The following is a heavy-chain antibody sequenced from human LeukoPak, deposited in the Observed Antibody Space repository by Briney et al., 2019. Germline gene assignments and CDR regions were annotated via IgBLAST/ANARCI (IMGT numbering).Heavy chain of an antibody. CDR2: INLSGGST. D-gene: IGHD4-17*01. J-gene: IGHJ3*02. Sequence: ASVKVPCKASGYTFSSYYMHWVRQAPGQGLEWMGIINLSGGSTSYAQKFQGRVTMTRDTSTSTVYTELSSLRSEDTAVYYCAREPNTVTTADAFDIWGQGTMVTVSS. CDR1: GYTFSSYY. CDR3: AREPNTVTTADAFDI. V-gene: IGHV1-46*01.